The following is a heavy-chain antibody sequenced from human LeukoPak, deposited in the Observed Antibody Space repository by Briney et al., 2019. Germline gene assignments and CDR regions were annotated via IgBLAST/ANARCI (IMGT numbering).Heavy chain of an antibody. CDR1: GFTVSSNH. D-gene: IGHD1-26*01. V-gene: IGHV3-53*01. CDR3: AEDREWELLHYFDY. Sequence: GGSLRLSCAVSGFTVSSNHMSWVRQAPGKGLEWVSVFYSGGDTHYADSVKGRFTISRDNSKNTLYLQMNSLRAEDTAVYYCAEDREWELLHYFDYWGQGTLVTVSS. CDR2: FYSGGDT. J-gene: IGHJ4*02.